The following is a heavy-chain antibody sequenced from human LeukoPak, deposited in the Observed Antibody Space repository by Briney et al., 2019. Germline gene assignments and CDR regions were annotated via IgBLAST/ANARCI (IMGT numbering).Heavy chain of an antibody. Sequence: QPGGSLRLSCAASGFTLSNNGMHWVRQAPGKGLEWAAFIRNDGSTKYYADSVKGRFTISRDNSKNTVYLQMNSLRDEDTAVYYCARGQPPPRLVRGVLISNFYYMDVWGKGTTVTVSS. CDR2: IRNDGSTK. V-gene: IGHV3-30*02. CDR3: ARGQPPPRLVRGVLISNFYYMDV. D-gene: IGHD3-10*01. CDR1: GFTLSNNG. J-gene: IGHJ6*03.